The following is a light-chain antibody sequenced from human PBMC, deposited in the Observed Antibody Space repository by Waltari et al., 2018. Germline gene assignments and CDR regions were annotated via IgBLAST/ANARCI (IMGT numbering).Light chain of an antibody. V-gene: IGLV2-14*01. CDR2: EVS. CDR1: SRAFGGYNY. CDR3: SSYAGDITLL. J-gene: IGLJ1*01. Sequence: QSALTQPATVSGSPGQSITIPCPGTSRAFGGYNYVSWYQQHPGKAPKPILSEVSNRPSGVCNRFSGSKSGNTASLTISGLQTEDEADYYCSSYAGDITLLFGTGTKVSVL.